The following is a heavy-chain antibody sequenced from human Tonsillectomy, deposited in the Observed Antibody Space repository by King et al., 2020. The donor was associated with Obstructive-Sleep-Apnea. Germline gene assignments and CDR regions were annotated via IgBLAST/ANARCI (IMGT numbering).Heavy chain of an antibody. V-gene: IGHV4-59*08. CDR1: GGSISSYY. D-gene: IGHD3-22*01. J-gene: IGHJ4*02. CDR2: ISYSGST. CDR3: ARRLDSSGYYYTNY. Sequence: VQLQESGPGLVKPSETLSLTCTVSGGSISSYYWSWIRQPPGKGLEWIGYISYSGSTNYNPSLKSRVTISVDTSKNQFSLKLSSVTAADTAVYYCARRLDSSGYYYTNYWGQGTLVTVSS.